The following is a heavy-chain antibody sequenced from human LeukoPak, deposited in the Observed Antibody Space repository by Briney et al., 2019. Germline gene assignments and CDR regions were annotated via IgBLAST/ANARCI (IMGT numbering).Heavy chain of an antibody. J-gene: IGHJ3*02. CDR1: GFTFSSYW. Sequence: GGSLRLSCAAPGFTFSSYWMHWVRQAPGKGLVWVSRINSDGSSTSYADSVKGRFTISRDNAKNTLYLQMNSLRAEDRAVYYCARANYYGSGRAAFDIWGQGTMVTVSS. V-gene: IGHV3-74*01. CDR3: ARANYYGSGRAAFDI. CDR2: INSDGSST. D-gene: IGHD3-10*01.